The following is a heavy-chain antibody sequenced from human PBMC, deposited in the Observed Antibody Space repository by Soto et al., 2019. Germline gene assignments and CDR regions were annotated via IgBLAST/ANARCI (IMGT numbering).Heavy chain of an antibody. CDR1: AYTFTSYG. CDR3: ARDLGGFPDY. V-gene: IGHV1-18*01. Sequence: QVQLVQSGAEVKKPGASVKVSCKASAYTFTSYGISWVRQAPGQGLEWMGWISAYNGNTHYAQKLQGRVTMTTDTSTTTANKELRRLTSDGTAVYYCARDLGGFPDYWGQGTLVTVSS. J-gene: IGHJ4*02. D-gene: IGHD5-12*01. CDR2: ISAYNGNT.